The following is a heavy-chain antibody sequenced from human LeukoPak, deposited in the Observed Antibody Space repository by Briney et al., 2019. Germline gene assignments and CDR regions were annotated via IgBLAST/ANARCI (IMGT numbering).Heavy chain of an antibody. V-gene: IGHV1-18*01. CDR2: ISAYNGNT. CDR3: ARVFEQQLVQKLYNWFDP. D-gene: IGHD6-13*01. J-gene: IGHJ5*02. CDR1: GYTFTSYG. Sequence: ASVKVSCKASGYTFTSYGTSRVRQAPGQGLEWMGWISAYNGNTNYAQKLQGRVTMTTDTSTSTAYMELRSLRSDDTAVYYCARVFEQQLVQKLYNWFDPWGQGTLVTVSS.